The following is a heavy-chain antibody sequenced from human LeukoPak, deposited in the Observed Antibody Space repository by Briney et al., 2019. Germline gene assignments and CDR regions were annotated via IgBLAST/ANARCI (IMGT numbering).Heavy chain of an antibody. CDR2: ISWNSGSI. V-gene: IGHV3-9*01. Sequence: GGSLRLSCAASGFTFSSYGMHWVRQAPGKGLEWVSGISWNSGSIGYADSVKGRFTISRDNAKNSLYLQMNSLRAEDTALYYCAKDISLRSRIVPRANWFDPWGQGTLVTVSS. CDR1: GFTFSSYG. CDR3: AKDISLRSRIVPRANWFDP. J-gene: IGHJ5*02. D-gene: IGHD5-12*01.